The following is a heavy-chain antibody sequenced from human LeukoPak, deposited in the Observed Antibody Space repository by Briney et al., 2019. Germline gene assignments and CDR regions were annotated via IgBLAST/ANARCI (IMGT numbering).Heavy chain of an antibody. CDR3: ARVRYYYGSSGYTSGRSEDY. V-gene: IGHV4-34*01. CDR2: INHSGST. D-gene: IGHD3-22*01. CDR1: GGSFGGYY. Sequence: SETLSLTCAVYGGSFGGYYWSWIRQPPGKGLEWIGEINHSGSTNYNPSLKSRVTISVDTSKNQFSLKLSSVTAADTAVYYCARVRYYYGSSGYTSGRSEDYWGQGTLVTVSS. J-gene: IGHJ4*02.